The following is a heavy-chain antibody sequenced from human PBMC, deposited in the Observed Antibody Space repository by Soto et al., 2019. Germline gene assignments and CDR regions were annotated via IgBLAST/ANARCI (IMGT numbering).Heavy chain of an antibody. D-gene: IGHD2-8*01. V-gene: IGHV4-34*01. CDR1: GGSFSGYY. CDR2: INHSGST. CDR3: ARGPEWSLLQYFDY. Sequence: QVQLQQWGAGLLKPSETLSLTCAVYGGSFSGYYWSWIRQPPGKGLEWVGEINHSGSTYYNPSLKCRVTISVDTSKNQVSPKLSSVTAADTAVYYCARGPEWSLLQYFDYWGQGSLVTVSS. J-gene: IGHJ4*02.